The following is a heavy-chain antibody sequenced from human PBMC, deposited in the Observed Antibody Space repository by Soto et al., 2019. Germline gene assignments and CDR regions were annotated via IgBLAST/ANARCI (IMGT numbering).Heavy chain of an antibody. CDR2: IYYSGST. Sequence: PSETLSLTCTVSGGSISRGDYYWSWIRQPPGKGLEWIGYIYYSGSTYYNPSLKSRVTISVDTSKNQFSLKLSSVTAADTAVYYCARGRRSYYDILTALDYWGQGTLVTVSS. CDR3: ARGRRSYYDILTALDY. J-gene: IGHJ4*02. CDR1: GGSISRGDYY. V-gene: IGHV4-30-4*01. D-gene: IGHD3-9*01.